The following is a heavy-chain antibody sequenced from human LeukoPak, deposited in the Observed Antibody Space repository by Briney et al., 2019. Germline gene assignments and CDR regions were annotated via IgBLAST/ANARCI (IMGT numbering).Heavy chain of an antibody. J-gene: IGHJ3*02. V-gene: IGHV1-69*05. CDR2: IIPIFGTS. CDR3: ARHKTEGDYEPGGVFDI. D-gene: IGHD4-17*01. CDR1: GGTFSSYV. Sequence: GASVKVSCKASGGTFSSYVITWVRQAPGQGLEWMGRIIPIFGTSNYAQKFQGRVTITTDESTSTVYMELSSLRSEDTAMYYCARHKTEGDYEPGGVFDIWGQGTMVTVSS.